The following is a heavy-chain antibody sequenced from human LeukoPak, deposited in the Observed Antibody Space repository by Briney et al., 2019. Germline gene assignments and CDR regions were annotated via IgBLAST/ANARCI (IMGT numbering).Heavy chain of an antibody. J-gene: IGHJ6*03. CDR1: SFTFGDFY. CDR2: INSDGTTT. Sequence: GGSLRLSCAGSSFTFGDFYMSWIRQAPGKGLEWVSYINSDGTTTYYANSVRGRFTISRDNAKNSLYLRMDSLRVEDTAVYYCARPGALRFLEKLSHSYYMDVWGNGTSVVVSS. CDR3: ARPGALRFLEKLSHSYYMDV. D-gene: IGHD3-3*01. V-gene: IGHV3-11*01.